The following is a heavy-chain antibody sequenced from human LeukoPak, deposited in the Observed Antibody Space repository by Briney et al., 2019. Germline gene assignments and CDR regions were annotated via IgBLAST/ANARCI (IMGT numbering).Heavy chain of an antibody. J-gene: IGHJ4*02. CDR2: ISYDGINK. Sequence: PGRSLRLSCAASGFTFSNYGMHWVRQAPGKGLEWVAAISYDGINKYYADSVKGRFSISRDTSKNTLYLQMNSLRAEDTAVYYCAKGSIGDYKALDYWGQGTLVTVSS. CDR1: GFTFSNYG. CDR3: AKGSIGDYKALDY. D-gene: IGHD4-17*01. V-gene: IGHV3-30*18.